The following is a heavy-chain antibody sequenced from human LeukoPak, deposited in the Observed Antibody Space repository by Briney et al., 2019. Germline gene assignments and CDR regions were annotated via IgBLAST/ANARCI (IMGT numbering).Heavy chain of an antibody. CDR2: IYYSGST. D-gene: IGHD5-12*01. CDR3: AREVASSPNWFDP. V-gene: IGHV4-59*01. J-gene: IGHJ5*02. CDR1: GDSISSYY. Sequence: SETLSLTCTVSGDSISSYYWSWIRQPPGKGLEWIGYIYYSGSTNYNPSLKSRVTISVDTSKNQFSLKLSSVTAADTAVYYCAREVASSPNWFDPWGQGTLVTVSS.